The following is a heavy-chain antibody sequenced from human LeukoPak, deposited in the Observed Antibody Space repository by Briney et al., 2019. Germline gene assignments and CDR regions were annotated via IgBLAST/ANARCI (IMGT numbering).Heavy chain of an antibody. CDR1: AFTFSNYA. CDR2: IRYDGINK. Sequence: GGSLRLSCAASAFTFSNYAMHWVRQAPGKGLEWVAYIRYDGINKYYADSVKGRFTISRDNAKNSLYLQMNSRRAEDTAVYYCARIAVAGRGSWFDPGGQGTLVTVSS. CDR3: ARIAVAGRGSWFDP. J-gene: IGHJ5*02. D-gene: IGHD6-19*01. V-gene: IGHV3-30*02.